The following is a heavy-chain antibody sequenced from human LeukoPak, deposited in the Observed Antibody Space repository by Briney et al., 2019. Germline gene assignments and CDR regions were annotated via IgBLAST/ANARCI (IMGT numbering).Heavy chain of an antibody. CDR2: IIPIFGTA. V-gene: IGHV1-69*01. D-gene: IGHD2-2*01. CDR3: ASRLYCSNTRCRNFPFAY. J-gene: IGHJ4*02. Sequence: ASVKVSCKASGGTFSSYAINWVRQAPGQGLEWLGGIIPIFGTANYAQKFQDRVTITADESTSTAYMELSSLRSEDTAIYYCASRLYCSNTRCRNFPFAYWGQGTLVTVSS. CDR1: GGTFSSYA.